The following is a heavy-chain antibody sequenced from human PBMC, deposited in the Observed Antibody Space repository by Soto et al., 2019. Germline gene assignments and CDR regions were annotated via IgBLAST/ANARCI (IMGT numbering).Heavy chain of an antibody. Sequence: PSETLSLTCTVSGASISTSTYNWGWIRQPPGKGLEWIGTIYYSGNTYYNPSLKSRVTISVDTSANQFSLRMRSLTAADTAVYYCGRVVEGATRHTDLDSWGQGTLVTVSS. CDR1: GASISTSTYN. J-gene: IGHJ5*01. CDR2: IYYSGNT. V-gene: IGHV4-39*01. D-gene: IGHD2-21*01. CDR3: GRVVEGATRHTDLDS.